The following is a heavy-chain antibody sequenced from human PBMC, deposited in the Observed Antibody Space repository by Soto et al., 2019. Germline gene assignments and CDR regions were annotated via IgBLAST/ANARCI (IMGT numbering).Heavy chain of an antibody. D-gene: IGHD3-22*01. Sequence: HPGGSLRLSCAASGFTFSSYAMSWVRQAPGKGLEWVSAISGSGGSTYYADSVKGRFTISRDNSKNTLYLQMNSLRAEDTAVYYCAKPPRAIYDSLDAFDIWGQGTMVTVSS. CDR3: AKPPRAIYDSLDAFDI. CDR2: ISGSGGST. V-gene: IGHV3-23*01. J-gene: IGHJ3*02. CDR1: GFTFSSYA.